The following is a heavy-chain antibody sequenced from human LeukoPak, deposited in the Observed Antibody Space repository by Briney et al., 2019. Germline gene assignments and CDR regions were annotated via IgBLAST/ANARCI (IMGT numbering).Heavy chain of an antibody. CDR3: ARDRISINALDM. D-gene: IGHD1-14*01. J-gene: IGHJ3*02. CDR1: GDSITGHY. Sequence: SETLSLTCSVSGDSITGHYLTWIRQPPGNGLEWIGYISHIGSTNYNPSLKSRVTISVDTSKNQFSLKLTSVTAADTALCYCARDRISINALDMWGQGTMVTVSS. CDR2: ISHIGST. V-gene: IGHV4-59*11.